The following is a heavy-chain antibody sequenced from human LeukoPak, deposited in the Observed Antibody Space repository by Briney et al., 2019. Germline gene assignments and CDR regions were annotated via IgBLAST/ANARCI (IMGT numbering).Heavy chain of an antibody. CDR2: INPNSGGT. CDR3: ARGGGWGSSWYYYYYYIDV. Sequence: ASVKVSCKASGYTFTGYYMHWVRQAPGQGLEWMGWINPNSGGTNYAQKFQGRVTMTRDTSTSTAYMELSRLRSDDTAVYYCARGGGWGSSWYYYYYYIDVWGKGTTVTISS. D-gene: IGHD6-13*01. CDR1: GYTFTGYY. V-gene: IGHV1-2*02. J-gene: IGHJ6*03.